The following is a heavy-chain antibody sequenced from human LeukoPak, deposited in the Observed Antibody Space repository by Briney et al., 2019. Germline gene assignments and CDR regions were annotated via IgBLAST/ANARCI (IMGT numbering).Heavy chain of an antibody. CDR3: ARSSPFNYDTVLPDY. Sequence: SVKVSCKASGGTFSSYAISWVRQAPGQGLEWMGGIIPIFGTANYAQKFQGRVAITADKSTSTAYMELSSLRSEDTAVYYCARSSPFNYDTVLPDYWGQGTLVTVSS. D-gene: IGHD3-9*01. CDR1: GGTFSSYA. J-gene: IGHJ4*02. CDR2: IIPIFGTA. V-gene: IGHV1-69*06.